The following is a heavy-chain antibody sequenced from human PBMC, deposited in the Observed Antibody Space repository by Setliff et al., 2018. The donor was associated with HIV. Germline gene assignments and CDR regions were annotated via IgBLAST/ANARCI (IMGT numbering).Heavy chain of an antibody. V-gene: IGHV4-59*11. Sequence: SETLSLTCTVSGASIRSQYWSWIRKPPGKGLEWIGYISYSGSTNYNPSLESRVAMSVDTSKNQFSLKLSSVTAADTAVYYCARLPQDWGQGTLVTVSS. CDR3: ARLPQD. J-gene: IGHJ4*02. CDR2: ISYSGST. CDR1: GASIRSQY.